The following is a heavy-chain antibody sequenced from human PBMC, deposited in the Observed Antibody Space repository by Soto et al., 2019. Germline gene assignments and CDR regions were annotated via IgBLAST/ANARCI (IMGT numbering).Heavy chain of an antibody. V-gene: IGHV3-74*01. J-gene: IGHJ4*02. D-gene: IGHD3-10*01. CDR1: GFIFNHFW. CDR3: GSVFEY. Sequence: PGGSLKLSCTAYGFIFNHFWMHWVRQAPGKGLVWVSRVDGDGIHTSYADSVKGRFTISRDNARNTLYLEMISLRTEDTAVYFCGSVFEYWGQGTLVTVSS. CDR2: VDGDGIHT.